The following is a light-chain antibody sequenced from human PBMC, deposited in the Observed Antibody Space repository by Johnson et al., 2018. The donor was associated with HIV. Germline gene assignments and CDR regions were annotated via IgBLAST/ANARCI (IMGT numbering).Light chain of an antibody. J-gene: IGLJ1*01. Sequence: VLTQPPSVSAAPGQKVTISCSGSSSNIGNNYVSWYQQLPGTAPKLLIYENNKRPSGIPDRFSGSKSGTSATLGITGLQTGDEADYYCGTWDSSLSVGFFGTGTKVTVL. V-gene: IGLV1-51*02. CDR1: SSNIGNNY. CDR3: GTWDSSLSVGF. CDR2: ENN.